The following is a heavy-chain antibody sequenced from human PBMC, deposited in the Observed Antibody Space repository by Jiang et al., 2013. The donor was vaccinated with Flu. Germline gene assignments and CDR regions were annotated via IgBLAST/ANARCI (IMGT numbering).Heavy chain of an antibody. Sequence: HSGAEVKKPGESLRISCKGSGYVFSSYWIGWVRQMPGKGLGWMGIIYPGDSDIRYSPSFQGQVTISVDKSISTAYLHWSSLRASDTAMYYCARHVQQTTEYGSFVSTGPDP. CDR1: GYVFSSYW. V-gene: IGHV5-51*01. D-gene: IGHD6-6*01. CDR2: IYPGDSDI. CDR3: ARHVQQTTEYGSFVSTGPDP. J-gene: IGHJ5*02.